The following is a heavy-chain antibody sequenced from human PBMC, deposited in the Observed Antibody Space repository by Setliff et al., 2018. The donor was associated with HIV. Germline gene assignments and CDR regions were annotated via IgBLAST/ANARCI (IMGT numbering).Heavy chain of an antibody. D-gene: IGHD1-7*01. CDR3: AKRAVQDGTVTSSNWFES. CDR1: GDAIGTYS. CDR2: IYGSGSP. V-gene: IGHV4-4*09. J-gene: IGHJ5*01. Sequence: SETLSLTCAVSGDAIGTYSWHGLRQPPGRGLEWIGYIYGSGSPGYNPSLTSRVTMSTDTPNNRFALKLTSVTAADTAVYYCAKRAVQDGTVTSSNWFESWGQGTLVTVSS.